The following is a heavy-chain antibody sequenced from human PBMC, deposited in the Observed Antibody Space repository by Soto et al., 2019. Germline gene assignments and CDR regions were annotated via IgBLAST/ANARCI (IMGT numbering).Heavy chain of an antibody. CDR2: ISYDGSNK. J-gene: IGHJ6*02. Sequence: GGSLRLSCAASGFTFSSYAMHWVRQAPGKGLEWVAVISYDGSNKYYADSVKGRFTISRDNSKNTLYLQMNSLRAEDTAVYYCARASSYSSSWYYYYGMDVWGQGTTVTVSS. D-gene: IGHD6-13*01. V-gene: IGHV3-30-3*01. CDR3: ARASSYSSSWYYYYGMDV. CDR1: GFTFSSYA.